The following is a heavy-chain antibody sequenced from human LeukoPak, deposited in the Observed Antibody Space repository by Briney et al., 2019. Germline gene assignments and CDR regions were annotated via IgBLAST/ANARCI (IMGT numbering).Heavy chain of an antibody. CDR1: GFTFSSYA. D-gene: IGHD6-19*01. CDR3: AKDMRSGWYYFDY. CDR2: ISASGGST. Sequence: GGSLRLSCAVSGFTFSSYAMSWVRQAPGKGLEWVSGISASGGSTYYAESVKGRFTISRDNSKNTLYLQMNSLRAEDTAVYYCAKDMRSGWYYFDYWGQGTLVTVSS. V-gene: IGHV3-23*01. J-gene: IGHJ4*02.